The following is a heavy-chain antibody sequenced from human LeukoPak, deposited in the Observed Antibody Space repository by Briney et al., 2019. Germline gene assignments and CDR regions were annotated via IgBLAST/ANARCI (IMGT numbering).Heavy chain of an antibody. V-gene: IGHV1-8*01. D-gene: IGHD6-13*01. CDR1: GYTFTSYD. CDR2: MNPNSGNT. J-gene: IGHJ4*02. CDR3: ARAAAYSSSGKTRKNYYFDY. Sequence: ASVKVSCKASGYTFTSYDINWVRQAPGQGLEWMGWMNPNSGNTDYAQKFQGRDTMTRNTSISTAYMELSSRRSEDTAVYYCARAAAYSSSGKTRKNYYFDYWGQGTLVTVSS.